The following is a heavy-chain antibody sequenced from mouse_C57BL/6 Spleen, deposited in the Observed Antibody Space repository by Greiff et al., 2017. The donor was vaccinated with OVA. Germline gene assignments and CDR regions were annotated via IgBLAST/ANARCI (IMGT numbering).Heavy chain of an antibody. Sequence: QVQLLQPGAELVRPGISVKLSCKASGYTFTSYWIHWVKQKPGQGLEWIGAIVPSDSYTNYDQKFNGKATLTVDTSSSTSYMQISSLTSEDSAVYYSAREGTRYISAYWGQGTLVTVSA. D-gene: IGHD3-3*01. CDR3: AREGTRYISAY. CDR1: GYTFTSYW. V-gene: IGHV1-59*01. J-gene: IGHJ3*01. CDR2: IVPSDSYT.